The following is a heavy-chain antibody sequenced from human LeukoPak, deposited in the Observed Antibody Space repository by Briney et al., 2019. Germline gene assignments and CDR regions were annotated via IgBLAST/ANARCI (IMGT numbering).Heavy chain of an antibody. CDR3: ARDSSGYQ. D-gene: IGHD3-22*01. Sequence: PGGSLRLSCAASGFTFSYYGIHWVRQAPGKGLEWVANIKEDGSEKYYGDSVKGRFTISRDNAKNSLYLQMNSLRAEDTAVYYCARDSSGYQWGQGTLVTVSS. CDR1: GFTFSYYG. V-gene: IGHV3-7*01. J-gene: IGHJ4*02. CDR2: IKEDGSEK.